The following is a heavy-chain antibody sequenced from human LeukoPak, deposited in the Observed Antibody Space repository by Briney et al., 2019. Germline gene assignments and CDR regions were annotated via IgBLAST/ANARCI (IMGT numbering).Heavy chain of an antibody. CDR2: IYHSGST. D-gene: IGHD1-26*01. CDR3: ARDSKAEVGATSGFDY. J-gene: IGHJ4*02. Sequence: SETLSLTCAVSGYSISSGYYWGWIRQPPGKGLEWIGSIYHSGSTYYNPSLKSRVTISVDTSKNQFSLKLSSETAADTAVYYCARDSKAEVGATSGFDYWGQGTLVTVSS. CDR1: GYSISSGYY. V-gene: IGHV4-38-2*02.